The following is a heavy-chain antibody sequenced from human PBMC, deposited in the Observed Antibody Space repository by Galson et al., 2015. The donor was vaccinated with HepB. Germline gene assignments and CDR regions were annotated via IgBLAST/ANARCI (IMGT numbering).Heavy chain of an antibody. CDR1: GFSFRDYY. CDR3: ARAAGRGTYALYYYGMDV. J-gene: IGHJ6*02. V-gene: IGHV3-11*04. D-gene: IGHD3-10*01. Sequence: SLRLSCAASGFSFRDYYMNWVRQAPGKGLEWVSYISNTLSPIYYSDSVKGRFTISRDTAKNSLYLQMNSLRDEDTAVYFCARAAGRGTYALYYYGMDVWGQGTTVTVSS. CDR2: ISNTLSPI.